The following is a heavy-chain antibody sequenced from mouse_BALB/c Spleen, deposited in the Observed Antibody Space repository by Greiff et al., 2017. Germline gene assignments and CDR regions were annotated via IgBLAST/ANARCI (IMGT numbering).Heavy chain of an antibody. Sequence: EVQLVESGGGLVQPGGSRKLSCAASGFTFSSFGMHWVRQAPEKGLEWVAYISSGSSTIYYADTVKGRFTISRDNPKNTLYLQMTSLRSEDTAMYYCARYYYGNYDAMDYWGQGTSVTVSS. V-gene: IGHV5-17*02. D-gene: IGHD2-1*01. CDR3: ARYYYGNYDAMDY. CDR2: ISSGSSTI. J-gene: IGHJ4*01. CDR1: GFTFSSFG.